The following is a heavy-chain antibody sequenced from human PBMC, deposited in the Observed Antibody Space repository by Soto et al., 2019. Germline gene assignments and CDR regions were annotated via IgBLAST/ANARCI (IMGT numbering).Heavy chain of an antibody. J-gene: IGHJ4*02. CDR3: ARGYDFWSGYSRKPFDY. CDR2: ISYDGSNK. Sequence: QVQLVESGGGVVQPGRSLRLSCAASGFIFSSYAMHWVRQAPGKGLEWAAVISYDGSNKYYADSVKGRFTIARDNSKNTLYLQMNSLRAEDTAVYYCARGYDFWSGYSRKPFDYWGQGTLVTVSS. V-gene: IGHV3-30-3*01. D-gene: IGHD3-3*01. CDR1: GFIFSSYA.